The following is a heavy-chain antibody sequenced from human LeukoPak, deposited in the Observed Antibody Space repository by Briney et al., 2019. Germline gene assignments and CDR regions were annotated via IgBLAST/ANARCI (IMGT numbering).Heavy chain of an antibody. D-gene: IGHD5-24*01. CDR2: IYYSGST. CDR1: GGSISSGGYY. J-gene: IGHJ4*02. CDR3: ARRGDGYNYFDY. V-gene: IGHV4-31*03. Sequence: SETLSLTCTVSGGSISSGGYYWIWIRQHPGKGLEWIGYIYYSGSTYYNPSLKSRVTISVDTSKNQFSLKLSSVTAADTAVYYCARRGDGYNYFDYWGQGTLVTVSS.